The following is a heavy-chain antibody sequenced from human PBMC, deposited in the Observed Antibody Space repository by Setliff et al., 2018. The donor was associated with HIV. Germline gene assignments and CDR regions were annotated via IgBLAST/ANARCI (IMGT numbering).Heavy chain of an antibody. CDR2: IYYDGSA. CDR3: ARHVDGGLWNAYYYYGLDV. D-gene: IGHD3-3*01. CDR1: GGSFGGYY. J-gene: IGHJ6*02. Sequence: SETLSLTCAVYGGSFGGYYWNWFRQSPGKGLEWISNIYYDGSAYYNPSHKSRVTILIDTSTNQSSPKLSSVTASDTAVYYCARHVDGGLWNAYYYYGLDVWGQGTAVTVSS. V-gene: IGHV4-34*01.